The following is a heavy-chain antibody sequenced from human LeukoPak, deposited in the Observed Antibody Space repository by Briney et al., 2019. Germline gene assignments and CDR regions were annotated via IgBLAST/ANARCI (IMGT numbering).Heavy chain of an antibody. CDR2: IYHSGST. Sequence: PSETLSLTCTVSGGSISSGGYYWGWIRQPPGKGLEWIGYIYHSGSTYYNPSLKSRVTISVDRSKNQFSLKLSSVTAADTAVYYCARDVRVYCGGDCYHDYFDYWGQGTLVTVSS. J-gene: IGHJ4*02. CDR3: ARDVRVYCGGDCYHDYFDY. D-gene: IGHD2-21*01. CDR1: GGSISSGGYY. V-gene: IGHV4-30-2*01.